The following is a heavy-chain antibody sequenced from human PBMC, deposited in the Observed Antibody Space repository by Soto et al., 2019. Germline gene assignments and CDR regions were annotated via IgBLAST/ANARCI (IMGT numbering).Heavy chain of an antibody. Sequence: SGGGVVQPGRSLRLSCAASGFTFSSYGMHWVRQAPGKGLEWVAVISYDGSNKYYADSVKGRFTISRDNSKNTLYLQMNSLRAEDTAVYYCANTIFGGYYYGMDVWGQGTTVTVSS. J-gene: IGHJ6*02. V-gene: IGHV3-30*18. D-gene: IGHD3-3*01. CDR1: GFTFSSYG. CDR3: ANTIFGGYYYGMDV. CDR2: ISYDGSNK.